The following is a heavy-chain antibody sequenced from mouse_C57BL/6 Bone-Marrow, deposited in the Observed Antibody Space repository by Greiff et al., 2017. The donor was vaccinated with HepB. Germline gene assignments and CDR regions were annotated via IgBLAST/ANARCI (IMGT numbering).Heavy chain of an antibody. J-gene: IGHJ4*01. CDR3: ARDSPYYAMDY. CDR2: IDPSDSYT. V-gene: IGHV1-69*01. D-gene: IGHD3-2*01. CDR1: GYTFTSYW. Sequence: VQLQQPGAELVMPGASVKLSCKASGYTFTSYWMHWVKQRPGQGLEWIGEIDPSDSYTNYNQKFKGKSTLTVDKSSSTAYMQLSSLTSEDSAVYYCARDSPYYAMDYWGQGTSVTVSS.